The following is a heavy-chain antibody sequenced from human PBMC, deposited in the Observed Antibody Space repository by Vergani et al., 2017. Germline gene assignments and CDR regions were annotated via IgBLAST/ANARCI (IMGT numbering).Heavy chain of an antibody. Sequence: QVQLQQWGAGLLKPSETLSLTCAVYGGSFSGYYWSWIRQPPGKGLEWIGEINHSGSTNYNPSLKSRVTISVATSKNQFSLKLSSVTAADTAVYYCATGIEYSSSSPRNYFDYWGQGTLVTVSS. CDR3: ATGIEYSSSSPRNYFDY. CDR1: GGSFSGYY. D-gene: IGHD6-6*01. J-gene: IGHJ4*02. V-gene: IGHV4-34*01. CDR2: INHSGST.